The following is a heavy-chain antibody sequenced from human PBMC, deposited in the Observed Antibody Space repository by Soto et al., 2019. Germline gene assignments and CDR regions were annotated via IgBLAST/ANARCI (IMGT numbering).Heavy chain of an antibody. J-gene: IGHJ4*02. Sequence: PGGSLRLSCSASGFTFSSYAMHWVRQAPGKGLEYVSAISSNGGSTYYADSVKGRFTISRDNSKNTLYLQMSSLRAEDTAVYYCVKGDGGSWQRRLGYWGQGTLVTVSS. CDR2: ISSNGGST. D-gene: IGHD2-15*01. V-gene: IGHV3-64D*06. CDR3: VKGDGGSWQRRLGY. CDR1: GFTFSSYA.